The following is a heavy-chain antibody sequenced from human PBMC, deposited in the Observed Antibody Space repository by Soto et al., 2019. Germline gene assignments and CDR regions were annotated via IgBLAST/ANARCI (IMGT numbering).Heavy chain of an antibody. J-gene: IGHJ6*02. CDR2: INPNSGGT. D-gene: IGHD3-9*01. Sequence: GASVRVPCQASGYTFTGYYMHWVRQAPGQGLEWMGWINPNSGGTNYAQKFQGRVTMTRDTSISTAYMELSRLRSDDTAVYYCATGPYYDILTGYYQYYYYGMDVWGQGTTVTVSS. V-gene: IGHV1-2*02. CDR1: GYTFTGYY. CDR3: ATGPYYDILTGYYQYYYYGMDV.